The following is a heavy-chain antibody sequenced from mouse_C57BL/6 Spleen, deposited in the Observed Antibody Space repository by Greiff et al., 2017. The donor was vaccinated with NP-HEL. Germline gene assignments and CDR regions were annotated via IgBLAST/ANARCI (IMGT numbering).Heavy chain of an antibody. J-gene: IGHJ4*01. Sequence: EVQLVESGGGLVQPGGSLKLSCAASGFTFSDYYMYWVHQTPEKRLEWVAYISNGGGSTYYPDTVKGRFTISRDNAKNTLYLQMSRLKSEDTAMYYCARRGDDAMDYWGQGTSVTVSS. CDR3: ARRGDDAMDY. V-gene: IGHV5-12*01. CDR1: GFTFSDYY. CDR2: ISNGGGST.